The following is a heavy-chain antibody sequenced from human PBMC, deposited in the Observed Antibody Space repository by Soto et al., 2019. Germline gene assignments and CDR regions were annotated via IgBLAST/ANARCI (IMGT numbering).Heavy chain of an antibody. Sequence: GESLKISCKGSGYSFTSYWISWVRQMPGRGLEWMGGIDPSDSYTNYSPSFQGHVTISADKSISTAYLQWSSLKASDTAMYYCASPRIAARPSYYYGMDVWGQGTTVTSP. D-gene: IGHD6-6*01. CDR1: GYSFTSYW. CDR2: IDPSDSYT. CDR3: ASPRIAARPSYYYGMDV. V-gene: IGHV5-10-1*01. J-gene: IGHJ6*02.